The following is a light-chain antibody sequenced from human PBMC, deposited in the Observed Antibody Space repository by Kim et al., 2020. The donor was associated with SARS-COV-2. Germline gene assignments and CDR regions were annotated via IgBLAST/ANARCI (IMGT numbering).Light chain of an antibody. Sequence: GQSITVFCCGNGGDVGDYDFVSWYQQYSGKAHKVMIYDGSKRPSGVSNRFTGSKSGNTASLTISGLQAEDEADYYCSSYTSSNSWVFGGGTQLTVL. CDR3: SSYTSSNSWV. V-gene: IGLV2-14*04. CDR1: GGDVGDYDF. J-gene: IGLJ3*02. CDR2: DGS.